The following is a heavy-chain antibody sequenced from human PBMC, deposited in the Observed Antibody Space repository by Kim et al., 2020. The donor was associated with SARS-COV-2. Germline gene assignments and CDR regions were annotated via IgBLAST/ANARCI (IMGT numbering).Heavy chain of an antibody. V-gene: IGHV1-3*01. D-gene: IGHD5-12*01. CDR3: AREDIVATPDY. J-gene: IGHJ4*02. CDR2: T. Sequence: TKYSQKFQGRVTITRDTSASTAYMELSSLRSEDTAVYYCAREDIVATPDYWGQGTLVTVSS.